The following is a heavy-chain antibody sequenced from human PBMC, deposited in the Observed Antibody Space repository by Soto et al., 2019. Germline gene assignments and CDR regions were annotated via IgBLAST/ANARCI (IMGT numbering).Heavy chain of an antibody. CDR2: IRSKAYGGTT. CDR3: TRDRTYYYDSSGYYIPSY. Sequence: EVQLVESGGGLVQPGRSLRLSCTASGFTFGDYAMSWVRQAPGKGLEWVGFIRSKAYGGTTEYAASVKGRFTISRDDSKSIAYLQMNSLKTEDTAVYYCTRDRTYYYDSSGYYIPSYWGQGTLVTVSS. D-gene: IGHD3-22*01. V-gene: IGHV3-49*04. J-gene: IGHJ4*02. CDR1: GFTFGDYA.